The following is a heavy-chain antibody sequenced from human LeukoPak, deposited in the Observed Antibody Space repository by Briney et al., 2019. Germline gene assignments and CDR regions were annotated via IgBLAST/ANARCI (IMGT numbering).Heavy chain of an antibody. CDR1: GFTFSSYA. CDR2: ISSNGGST. CDR3: ASMVRDYFEY. V-gene: IGHV3-64*01. Sequence: GVLRLSCAASGFTFSSYAMHWVRQAPGKGLDYVSAISSNGGSTFYANSVKGRFTISRDNSKNTLYLQMGSLRPDDMAVYYCASMVRDYFEYWGQGTLVTVSS. D-gene: IGHD3-10*01. J-gene: IGHJ4*02.